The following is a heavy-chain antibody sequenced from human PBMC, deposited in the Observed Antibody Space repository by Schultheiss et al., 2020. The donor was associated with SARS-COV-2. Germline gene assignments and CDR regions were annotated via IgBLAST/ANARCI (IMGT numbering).Heavy chain of an antibody. CDR1: GFTFSTND. D-gene: IGHD2-2*01. Sequence: GGSLRLSCVASGFTFSTNDMHWVRQGTGKGLEWVSSIGTARDTYYAGSVRGRFTISRENAKNSLYLQMNSLRDEDTAVYYCARGTSDGLDYWGQGNLVTVSS. V-gene: IGHV3-13*01. CDR3: ARGTSDGLDY. J-gene: IGHJ4*02. CDR2: IGTARDT.